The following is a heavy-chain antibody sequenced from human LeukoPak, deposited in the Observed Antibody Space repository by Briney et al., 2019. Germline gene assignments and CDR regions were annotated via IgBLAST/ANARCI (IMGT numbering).Heavy chain of an antibody. CDR1: GFTFSSYA. CDR2: ISGSGDST. CDR3: ARDRGYSCGY. J-gene: IGHJ4*02. D-gene: IGHD5-18*01. V-gene: IGHV3-23*01. Sequence: PGGSLRLSCAASGFTFSSYAMNWVRQATGKGLEWVSTISGSGDSTYYADSVKGRFIISRDNSKNTLYLQMNSLRAEDTAVYYCARDRGYSCGYWGQGTLVTVSS.